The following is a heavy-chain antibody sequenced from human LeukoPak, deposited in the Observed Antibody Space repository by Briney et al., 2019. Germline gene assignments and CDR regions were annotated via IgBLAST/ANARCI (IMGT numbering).Heavy chain of an antibody. D-gene: IGHD3-10*01. CDR3: ARGRSHANTYYYGSGGKRRRYMDV. CDR1: GGSFSGYY. Sequence: SETLSLTCAVYGGSFSGYYWSWIRQPPGKGLEWIGEINHSGSTNYNPSLKSRVTISVDTSKNQFSLKLSSVTAADMAVYYCARGRSHANTYYYGSGGKRRRYMDVWGKGTTVTVSS. V-gene: IGHV4-34*01. CDR2: INHSGST. J-gene: IGHJ6*03.